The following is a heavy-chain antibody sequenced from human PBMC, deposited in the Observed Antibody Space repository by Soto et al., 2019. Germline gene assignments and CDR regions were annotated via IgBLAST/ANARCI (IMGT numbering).Heavy chain of an antibody. J-gene: IGHJ4*02. V-gene: IGHV5-10-1*01. CDR2: IDPSDSYT. D-gene: IGHD3-9*01. CDR3: ARGLRYFDRVFGLDY. Sequence: PGESLKISCKGSGFSFTNFWITRVRQMPGKGLEWMGKIDPSDSYTDYNPTFQGHVTISVDRSISTAYLQWTSLKASDTAMYYCARGLRYFDRVFGLDYWGQGTLVTVSS. CDR1: GFSFTNFW.